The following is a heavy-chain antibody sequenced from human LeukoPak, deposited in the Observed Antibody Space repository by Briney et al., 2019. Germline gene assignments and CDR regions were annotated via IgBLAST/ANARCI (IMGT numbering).Heavy chain of an antibody. CDR2: IYHSGSP. J-gene: IGHJ4*02. CDR1: GGSISSNNW. Sequence: SGTLSLTCAVSGGSISSNNWWGWVRQPPGKGLEWIGEIYHSGSPNYNPSLKSRVTISVDKSRNHFSLNLSSVTAADTAVYYCARENINNGHSWDYGGKEPLVPVPS. D-gene: IGHD6-13*01. V-gene: IGHV4-4*02. CDR3: ARENINNGHSWDY.